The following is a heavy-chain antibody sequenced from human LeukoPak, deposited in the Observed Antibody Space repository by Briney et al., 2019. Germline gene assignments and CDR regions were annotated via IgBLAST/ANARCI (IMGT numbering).Heavy chain of an antibody. V-gene: IGHV3-23*01. CDR1: GFTFSSHG. CDR2: ISGSGGNT. CDR3: AKDDNYIRFLS. J-gene: IGHJ5*02. Sequence: GETLRFSCAASGFTFSSHGMNWVRQAPGKGLEWVSGISGSGGNTYYADSVKGRFTISRDNSKNTLYLQMNSLRAEDTAVYYCAKDDNYIRFLSWGQGTLVTVSS. D-gene: IGHD3-16*01.